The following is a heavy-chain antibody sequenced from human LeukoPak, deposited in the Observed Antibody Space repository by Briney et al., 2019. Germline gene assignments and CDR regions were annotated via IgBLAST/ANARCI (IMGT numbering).Heavy chain of an antibody. CDR1: GGSFSGSY. CDR2: INHSGST. Sequence: SETLSLTCAVYGGSFSGSYWSWLRQPPGKGVEWVGEINHSGSTNYNSSLKSPVPISVDTSKNQFSLKLSSVTAADTAVYYCARVYCSGGSCPERGMDVWGKGTTVTVSS. D-gene: IGHD2-15*01. CDR3: ARVYCSGGSCPERGMDV. V-gene: IGHV4-34*01. J-gene: IGHJ6*04.